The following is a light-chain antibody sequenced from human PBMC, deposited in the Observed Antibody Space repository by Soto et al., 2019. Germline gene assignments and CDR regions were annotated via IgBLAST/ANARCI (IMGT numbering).Light chain of an antibody. Sequence: QSVLTQPPSVSGAPGQRVTISCTGTFSNIGAGYDVPWYQQLPGTAPKLLIYGNSNRPSGVPDRFSGSKSGTSASLAISGLQAEDEADYYCQSYDSSLSGVVFGGGTQLTVL. CDR1: FSNIGAGYD. V-gene: IGLV1-40*01. CDR2: GNS. CDR3: QSYDSSLSGVV. J-gene: IGLJ2*01.